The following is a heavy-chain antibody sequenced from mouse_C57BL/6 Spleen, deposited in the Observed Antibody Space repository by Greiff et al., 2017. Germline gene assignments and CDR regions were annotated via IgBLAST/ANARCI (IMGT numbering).Heavy chain of an antibody. D-gene: IGHD1-1*01. J-gene: IGHJ4*01. CDR1: GYTFTSYW. V-gene: IGHV1-7*01. Sequence: VQLQQSGAELAKPGASVKLSCKASGYTFTSYWMHWVKQRPGQGLEWIGYINPSTGYTKYNQKFKDKATLTADKSSSSAYMQLSSLTYEDSAVYYCATLGSSSYAMDYWGQGTSVTVSS. CDR3: ATLGSSSYAMDY. CDR2: INPSTGYT.